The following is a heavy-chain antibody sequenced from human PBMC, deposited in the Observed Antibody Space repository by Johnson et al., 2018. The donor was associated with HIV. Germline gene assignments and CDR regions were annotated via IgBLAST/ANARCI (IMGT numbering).Heavy chain of an antibody. Sequence: QVQLVESGGGVVQPGRSLRLSCAASGFTFSSMHWDRQAPGKGLEWVAVISYDGSNKYYADSVKGRFTISRDNSKNTLYLQMNSLRAEDTAVYYCATFGYTSGWIVTDDAFDVWGHGTLVTVSS. CDR3: ATFGYTSGWIVTDDAFDV. D-gene: IGHD6-19*01. J-gene: IGHJ3*01. V-gene: IGHV3-30-3*01. CDR1: GFTFSS. CDR2: ISYDGSNK.